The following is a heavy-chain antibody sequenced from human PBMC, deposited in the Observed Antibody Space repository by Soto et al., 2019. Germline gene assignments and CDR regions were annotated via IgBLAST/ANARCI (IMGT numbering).Heavy chain of an antibody. CDR2: ISYDGSNK. D-gene: IGHD4-17*01. CDR3: AAHYGDSLFDY. J-gene: IGHJ4*02. Sequence: PGGSMSLSCAASGFTFSSYGMHWVRQAPGKGLEWVAVISYDGSNKYYADSVKGRFTISRDNSKNTLYLQMNSLRAEDTAVYYCAAHYGDSLFDYWGQGTLVTVSS. CDR1: GFTFSSYG. V-gene: IGHV3-30*03.